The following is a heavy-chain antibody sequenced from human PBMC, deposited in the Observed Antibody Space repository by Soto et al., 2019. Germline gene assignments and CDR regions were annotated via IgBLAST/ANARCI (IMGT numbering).Heavy chain of an antibody. CDR3: ARDGKNGFDV. Sequence: QVQLQQSGPGLLKPSQTLSLTCAISGDSVSSNNATWAWIRQSPSRGLEWLGGTYYRSRWYNDYAVSVKSRLTINPDTSKNQFSLQLNSVTPEDTAVYYCARDGKNGFDVWGQGTTVTVSS. J-gene: IGHJ6*02. V-gene: IGHV6-1*01. D-gene: IGHD1-26*01. CDR2: TYYRSRWYN. CDR1: GDSVSSNNAT.